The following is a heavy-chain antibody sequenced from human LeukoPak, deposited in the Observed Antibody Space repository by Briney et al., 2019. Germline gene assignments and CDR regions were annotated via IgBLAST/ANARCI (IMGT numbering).Heavy chain of an antibody. D-gene: IGHD3-10*02. CDR2: IRQDASEK. V-gene: IGHV3-7*01. CDR1: GFTFRTYG. CDR3: AELGITMIGGV. J-gene: IGHJ6*04. Sequence: PGGSLRLSCAASGFTFRTYGMSWVRQAPGKGLEWVANIRQDASEKSYVDSVMGRFTISRDNAKNSLYLQMNSLRAEDTAVYYCAELGITMIGGVWGKGTTVTISS.